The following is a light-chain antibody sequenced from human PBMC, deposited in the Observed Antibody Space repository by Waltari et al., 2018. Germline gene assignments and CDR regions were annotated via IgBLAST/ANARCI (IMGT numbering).Light chain of an antibody. CDR3: QVWDSTSDHVV. Sequence: YVLTQPPSVSVAPGQTAKITCGGDNIADKSVNWYKQRPGQAPVLVVYDDSDRPSGIPERFSGSNSGKATLTISRVEAGDEADYYCQVWDSTSDHVVFGGGTKLTVL. J-gene: IGLJ2*01. CDR2: DDS. V-gene: IGLV3-21*02. CDR1: NIADKS.